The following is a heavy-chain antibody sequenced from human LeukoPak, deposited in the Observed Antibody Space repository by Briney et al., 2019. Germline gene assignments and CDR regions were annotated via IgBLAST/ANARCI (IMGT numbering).Heavy chain of an antibody. CDR1: GFTFSSYA. Sequence: GGSLRLSCAASGFTFSSYAMSWVRQAPGKGLEWVSAISGSGGSTYHADSVKGRFTISRDNSKNTLYLQMNSLRAEDTAVYYCAKDIKGAAAGTGWFDPWGQGTLVTVSS. D-gene: IGHD6-13*01. CDR2: ISGSGGST. J-gene: IGHJ5*02. V-gene: IGHV3-23*01. CDR3: AKDIKGAAAGTGWFDP.